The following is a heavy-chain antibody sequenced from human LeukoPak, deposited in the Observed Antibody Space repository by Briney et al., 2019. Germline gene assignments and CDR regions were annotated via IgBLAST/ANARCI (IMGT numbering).Heavy chain of an antibody. CDR2: ISSSSIYI. V-gene: IGHV3-21*01. CDR3: AREDAGGYVDY. J-gene: IGHJ4*02. D-gene: IGHD5-12*01. CDR1: GFTFTTYT. Sequence: TTGGSLRLSCAASGFTFTTYTMNWVRQAPGKGLEWVSSISSSSIYIYYADSLEGRFTISRDNAKNSLYLQIDSLRADDTAVYYYAREDAGGYVDYWGQGTLVAVSS.